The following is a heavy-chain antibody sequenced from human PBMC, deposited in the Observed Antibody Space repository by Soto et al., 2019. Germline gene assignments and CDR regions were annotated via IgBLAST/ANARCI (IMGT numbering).Heavy chain of an antibody. CDR1: GGSVSSGSYY. V-gene: IGHV4-61*01. J-gene: IGHJ2*01. CDR2: IYYSGRT. CDR3: ARSYSSGDGSFDL. D-gene: IGHD5-18*01. Sequence: QVQLQESGPGLVKPSETLSLTSTVAGGSVSSGSYYWSWIRQPPGKGLEWIGYIYYSGRTNYNPKRRITITIADDKSTKHLHLKLRSVTATDASVCYCARSYSSGDGSFDLWGRGTLVTVSS.